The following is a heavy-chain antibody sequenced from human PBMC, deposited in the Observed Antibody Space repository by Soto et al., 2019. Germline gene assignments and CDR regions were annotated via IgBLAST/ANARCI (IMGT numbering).Heavy chain of an antibody. CDR2: ISSSGSTI. D-gene: IGHD4-17*01. V-gene: IGHV3-11*01. CDR3: ARETMSYGDVPYYYYYMDV. J-gene: IGHJ6*03. Sequence: GGSLRLSCAASGFTFSDYYMSWIRQAPGKGLEWVSYISSSGSTIYYADSVKGRFTISRDNAKNSLYLQMNSLRAEDTAVYYCARETMSYGDVPYYYYYMDVWGKGTTVTVSS. CDR1: GFTFSDYY.